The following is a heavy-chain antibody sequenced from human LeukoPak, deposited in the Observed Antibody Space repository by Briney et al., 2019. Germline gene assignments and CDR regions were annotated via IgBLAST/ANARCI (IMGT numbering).Heavy chain of an antibody. CDR2: ISWNSGSI. Sequence: GGSLRLSCAASGFTFDDYAMHWVRQAPGKGLEWVSGISWNSGSIGYADSVKGRFTISRDNARNALYLQMNSLRAEDTAIYYCARDRPLSGYDFDSWGQGTLVTVSS. CDR3: ARDRPLSGYDFDS. V-gene: IGHV3-9*01. D-gene: IGHD5-12*01. CDR1: GFTFDDYA. J-gene: IGHJ4*02.